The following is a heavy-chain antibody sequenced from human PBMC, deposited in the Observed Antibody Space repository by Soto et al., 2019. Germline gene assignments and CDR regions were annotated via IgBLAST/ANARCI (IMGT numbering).Heavy chain of an antibody. J-gene: IGHJ5*02. CDR1: GFSLSNARMG. CDR3: ARGGDYGSDNWFDP. CDR2: IFSNDEK. V-gene: IGHV2-26*01. D-gene: IGHD3-10*01. Sequence: QVTLKESGPVLVKPTETLTLTCTVSGFSLSNARMGVSWIRQPPGKALEWLAHIFSNDEKSYSTSLKSRLTISKDTSKSQVVLTMTNMDPVDTATYYCARGGDYGSDNWFDPWGQGTLVTVSS.